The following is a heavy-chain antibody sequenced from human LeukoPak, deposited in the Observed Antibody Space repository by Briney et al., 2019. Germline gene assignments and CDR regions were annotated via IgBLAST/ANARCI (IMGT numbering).Heavy chain of an antibody. J-gene: IGHJ4*02. D-gene: IGHD3-10*01. CDR3: GRQTQLLWFGELMNYFDY. CDR2: IYYSGST. CDR1: GGSISSSSYY. V-gene: IGHV4-39*01. Sequence: SETLSLTCTVSGGSISSSSYYWGWIRQPPGKGLEWIGSIYYSGSTYYNPSLKSRVTISVDTSKNQFSLELSSVTAADTAVYYCGRQTQLLWFGELMNYFDYWGQGTLVTVSS.